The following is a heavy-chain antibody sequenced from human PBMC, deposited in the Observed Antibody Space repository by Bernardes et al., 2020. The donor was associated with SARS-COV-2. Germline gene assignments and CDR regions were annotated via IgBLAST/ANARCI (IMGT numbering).Heavy chain of an antibody. Sequence: GGSLRLSCAASGFTFSTHWMTWVRQAPGKGLEWVANIKQDGSETHYVDSVKGRFTISRDNAKNEVYLEMNSLRVEDTAVYYCAADPLPNYWGRGTLVTVSS. CDR3: AADPLPNY. CDR1: GFTFSTHW. J-gene: IGHJ4*02. V-gene: IGHV3-7*01. CDR2: IKQDGSET.